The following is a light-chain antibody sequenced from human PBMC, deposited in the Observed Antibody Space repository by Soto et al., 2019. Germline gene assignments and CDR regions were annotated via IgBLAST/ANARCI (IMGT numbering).Light chain of an antibody. J-gene: IGKJ1*01. CDR1: QSNSKW. V-gene: IGKV1-5*01. CDR2: DAS. Sequence: DIEMTQSPSTLSASVGDRVVITCRASQSNSKWLAWYQQKPGKAPKFLIYDASTRESGVPSRFSGSGSGTEFTLTISSLQPEDFATFYCQQYSTFPRTFGQGTKVEI. CDR3: QQYSTFPRT.